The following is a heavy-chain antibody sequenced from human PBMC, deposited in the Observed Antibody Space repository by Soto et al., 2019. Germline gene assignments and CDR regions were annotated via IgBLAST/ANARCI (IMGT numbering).Heavy chain of an antibody. J-gene: IGHJ6*02. D-gene: IGHD6-13*01. CDR3: ARDKDSSSWYYYYYYGMDV. CDR1: GFTFSSYA. V-gene: IGHV3-30-3*01. CDR2: ISYDGSDK. Sequence: QVQLVESGGGVVQPGRSLRLSCAASGFTFSSYAMHWVRQAPGKGLEWVAVISYDGSDKYYADSVKGRFTISRDNSKNTLYLQMNSLRAEDTAVYYCARDKDSSSWYYYYYYGMDVWGQGTTVTVSS.